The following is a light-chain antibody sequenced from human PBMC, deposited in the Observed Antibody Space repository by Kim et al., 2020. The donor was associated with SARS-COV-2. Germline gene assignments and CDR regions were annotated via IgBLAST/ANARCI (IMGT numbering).Light chain of an antibody. Sequence: KTVSSTGTRSSGRIDSNYVKWYQQRPGSAPSRVIYEDNQRPAGVPDRFYGFRDSDENSASITISGLKTEDEADYYCKYYDSSNHWVFGGGTQVTV. CDR1: SGRIDSNY. CDR2: EDN. V-gene: IGLV6-57*03. CDR3: KYYDSSNHWV. J-gene: IGLJ3*02.